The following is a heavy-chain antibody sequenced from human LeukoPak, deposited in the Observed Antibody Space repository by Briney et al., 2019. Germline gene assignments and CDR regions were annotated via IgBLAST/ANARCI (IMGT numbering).Heavy chain of an antibody. D-gene: IGHD6-13*01. CDR1: GYTFTDYY. CDR2: INPNSGGT. Sequence: ASVKVSCKASGYTFTDYYIHWVRQAPGQGLEWMGWINPNSGGTNYAQKFQGRVTMTRDTSISTAYMELSRLRSDDTAVYYCARDSVDAAAGTGWGQGTLVTVSS. CDR3: ARDSVDAAAGTG. J-gene: IGHJ4*02. V-gene: IGHV1-2*02.